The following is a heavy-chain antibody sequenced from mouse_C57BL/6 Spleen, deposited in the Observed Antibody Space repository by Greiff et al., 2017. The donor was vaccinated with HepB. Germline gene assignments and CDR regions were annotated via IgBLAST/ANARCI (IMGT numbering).Heavy chain of an antibody. CDR3: ARELYYDDDGHAMDG. Sequence: EVMLVESGGGLVKPGGSLKLSCAASGFTFSDYGMHWVRQAPEKGLEWVAYISSGSSTIYYADTVKGRFTISRDNAKNTLFLQMTSLRSEDTAMLYGARELYYDDDGHAMDGWGQGTSGTVSS. J-gene: IGHJ4*01. CDR1: GFTFSDYG. CDR2: ISSGSSTI. D-gene: IGHD2-4*01. V-gene: IGHV5-17*01.